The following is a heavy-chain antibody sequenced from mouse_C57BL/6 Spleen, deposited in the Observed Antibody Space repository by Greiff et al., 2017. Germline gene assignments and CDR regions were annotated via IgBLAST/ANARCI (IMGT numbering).Heavy chain of an antibody. V-gene: IGHV2-5*01. CDR3: AKRMVSSYFDV. J-gene: IGHJ1*03. CDR2: IWRGGST. Sequence: VKVVESGPGLVQPSPSLSITCTVSGFSLTSYGVHWVRQSPGKGLEWLGVIWRGGSTDYNAAFMSRLSITKDNSKSQVFFKMNSLQADDTAIYYCAKRMVSSYFDVWGTGTTVTVSS. CDR1: GFSLTSYG. D-gene: IGHD2-3*01.